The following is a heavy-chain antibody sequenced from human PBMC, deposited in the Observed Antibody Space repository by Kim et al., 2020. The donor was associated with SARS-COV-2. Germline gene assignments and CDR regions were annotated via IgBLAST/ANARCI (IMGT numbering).Heavy chain of an antibody. D-gene: IGHD3-9*01. CDR3: ARDILTGLGGRAFDI. CDR1: GGSISSGGYY. CDR2: IYYSGST. V-gene: IGHV4-31*03. J-gene: IGHJ3*02. Sequence: SETLSLTCTVSGGSISSGGYYWSWIRQHPGQGLEWIGYIYYSGSTYYNPSLKSRVTISVDTSKNQFSLKLSSVTAAATAVYYCARDILTGLGGRAFDIWGQGTMVTVSS.